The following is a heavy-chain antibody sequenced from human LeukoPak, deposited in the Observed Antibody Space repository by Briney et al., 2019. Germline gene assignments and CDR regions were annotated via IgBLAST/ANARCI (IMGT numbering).Heavy chain of an antibody. CDR2: ISGSGGST. D-gene: IGHD1-1*01. CDR3: AKGRYLTRMDWFDP. Sequence: GGSLRLSCAASRFTFGSYAMSWVRQAPGKGLEWVSAISGSGGSTYYADSVKGRFTISRDNSKNTLYLQMNSLRAEDTAVYYCAKGRYLTRMDWFDPWGQGTLVTVSS. V-gene: IGHV3-23*01. J-gene: IGHJ5*02. CDR1: RFTFGSYA.